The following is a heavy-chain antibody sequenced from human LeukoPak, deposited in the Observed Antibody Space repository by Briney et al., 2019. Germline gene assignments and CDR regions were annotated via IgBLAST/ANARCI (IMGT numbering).Heavy chain of an antibody. V-gene: IGHV4-4*07. CDR3: ARGAPGYDSSGYSSIDY. D-gene: IGHD3-22*01. J-gene: IGHJ4*02. Sequence: SETLSLTCTVSGGSINSYYWSWIRQSAGKGLEWIGRIYTSGSTPDYSPSLKSRVTMSIDTSKNQFSLQLSSVTAADTAVYYCARGAPGYDSSGYSSIDYWGQGTLVTVSS. CDR1: GGSINSYY. CDR2: IYTSGSTP.